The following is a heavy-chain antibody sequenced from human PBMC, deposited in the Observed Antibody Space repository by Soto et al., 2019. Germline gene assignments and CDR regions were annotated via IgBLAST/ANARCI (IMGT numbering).Heavy chain of an antibody. CDR1: GFTFSSYA. CDR2: ISVSVGST. D-gene: IGHD6-6*01. V-gene: IGHV3-23*01. J-gene: IGHJ4*02. Sequence: WGSLRLSCAASGFTFSSYAMSWVRQAPGKGLEWVSAISVSVGSTYYADSVKGRFTISRDNSKNTLYLQMNSLRAEDTAVYYCIRVSSSVRFYSECSGQETLVNVSA. CDR3: IRVSSSVRFYSEC.